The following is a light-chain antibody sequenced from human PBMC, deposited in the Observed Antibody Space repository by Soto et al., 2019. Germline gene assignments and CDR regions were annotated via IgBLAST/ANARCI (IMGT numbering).Light chain of an antibody. Sequence: VLTQPPSASGTPGQRVSISCSGSNSNIGSKYVYWYQQLPGTAPKLLMYRNNQRPSGVPDRSSGSKSGTSASLAISGLRSEDEADYYCAAWDNNLGRPAFGGGTKVTVL. CDR3: AAWDNNLGRPA. CDR2: RNN. CDR1: NSNIGSKY. J-gene: IGLJ2*01. V-gene: IGLV1-47*01.